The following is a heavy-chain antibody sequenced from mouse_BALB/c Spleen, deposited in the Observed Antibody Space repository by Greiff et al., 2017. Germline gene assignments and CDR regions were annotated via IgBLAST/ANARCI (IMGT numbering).Heavy chain of an antibody. J-gene: IGHJ4*01. CDR3: ARYRYDYAMDY. Sequence: DVMLVESGGGLVQPGGSRKLSCAASGFTFSSFGMHWVRQAPEKGLEWVAYISSGSSTIYYADTVKGRFTISRDNPKNTLFLQMTSLRSEDTAMYYCARYRYDYAMDYWGQGTSVTVSS. CDR2: ISSGSSTI. V-gene: IGHV5-17*02. CDR1: GFTFSSFG. D-gene: IGHD2-14*01.